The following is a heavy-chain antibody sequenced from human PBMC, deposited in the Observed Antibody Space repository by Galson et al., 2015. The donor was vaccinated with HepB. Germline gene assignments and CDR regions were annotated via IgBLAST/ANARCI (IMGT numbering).Heavy chain of an antibody. V-gene: IGHV3-21*01. J-gene: IGHJ6*02. CDR1: GFTFSSYS. CDR3: ARGVDIVAVVRAGNYGMDV. D-gene: IGHD2-15*01. Sequence: SLRLSCAGSGFTFSSYSMHWVRQAPGKGLEWISSISTSVSFIYYADSVKGRFTISRDNAKSSLFLQMNSLRAEDTAVYYCARGVDIVAVVRAGNYGMDVWGQGTTVTVSS. CDR2: ISTSVSFI.